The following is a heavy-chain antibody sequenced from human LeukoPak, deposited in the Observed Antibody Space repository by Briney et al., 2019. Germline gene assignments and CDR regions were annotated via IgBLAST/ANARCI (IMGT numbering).Heavy chain of an antibody. D-gene: IGHD3-22*01. V-gene: IGHV3-9*01. CDR2: ISWNSGSI. CDR1: GFTFDDYA. CDR3: ARVNTYYYDSSGYYYESDAFDI. J-gene: IGHJ3*02. Sequence: GRSLRLSCAASGFTFDDYAMHWVRQAPGKGLEWVSGISWNSGSIGYADSVKGRFTISRDNAKNTLYLQMNSLRAEDTAVYYCARVNTYYYDSSGYYYESDAFDIWGQGTMVTVSS.